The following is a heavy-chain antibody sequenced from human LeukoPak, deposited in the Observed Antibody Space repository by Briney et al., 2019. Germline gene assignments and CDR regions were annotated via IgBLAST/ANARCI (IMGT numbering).Heavy chain of an antibody. CDR2: INSDGSST. D-gene: IGHD2/OR15-2a*01. V-gene: IGHV3-74*01. Sequence: SGGSPRLSCAASGFTFNRYWMHWVRQVPGKGLVWVSRINSDGSSTTYADSVKGRFTISRDNARNTLYLQMNSLRAEDTAVYYCARGRGTIYMFDYWGQGTLVTVSS. J-gene: IGHJ4*02. CDR1: GFTFNRYW. CDR3: ARGRGTIYMFDY.